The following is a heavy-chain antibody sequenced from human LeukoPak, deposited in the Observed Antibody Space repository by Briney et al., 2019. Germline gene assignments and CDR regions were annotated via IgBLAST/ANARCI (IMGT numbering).Heavy chain of an antibody. Sequence: PGGSLRLSCAASGLTFSNYWMRSVRQGPGKVLEWVANIKEDGSAKYYVDSVKGRFTICRDNAQNSLYLQTNSLRAEDTAVYYCATEVYYYMDVWGKGTTVTVSS. CDR1: GLTFSNYW. CDR2: IKEDGSAK. V-gene: IGHV3-7*01. J-gene: IGHJ6*03. CDR3: ATEVYYYMDV.